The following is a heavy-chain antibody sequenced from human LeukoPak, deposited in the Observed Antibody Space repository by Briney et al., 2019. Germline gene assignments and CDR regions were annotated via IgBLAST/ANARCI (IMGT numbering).Heavy chain of an antibody. CDR2: ISSSSSYI. J-gene: IGHJ4*02. Sequence: GGSLRLSCAASGFTFSTYVVNWVRQAPGKGLEWVSSISSSSSYIYYADSVKGRFTISRDNAKNSLYLQMNSLRAEDTAVYYCARAADIVANDYWGQGTLVTVSS. CDR1: GFTFSTYV. D-gene: IGHD5-12*01. CDR3: ARAADIVANDY. V-gene: IGHV3-21*01.